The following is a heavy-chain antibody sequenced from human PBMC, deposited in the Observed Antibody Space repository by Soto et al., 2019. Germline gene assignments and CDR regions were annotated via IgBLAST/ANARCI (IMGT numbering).Heavy chain of an antibody. CDR3: ARGGSNDWQVAFDI. V-gene: IGHV4-34*01. CDR2: INHSGSN. Sequence: QLQQWGAGLLKPSETLSLTCVVSGGSFSTYYYNWIRQSPGKGLEWIGEINHSGSNNYSPSLKSQVTMSLDTSKNQFSLKLPSVTAADTAVYYCARGGSNDWQVAFDIWGQGTMVTVAS. D-gene: IGHD3-9*01. J-gene: IGHJ3*02. CDR1: GGSFSTYY.